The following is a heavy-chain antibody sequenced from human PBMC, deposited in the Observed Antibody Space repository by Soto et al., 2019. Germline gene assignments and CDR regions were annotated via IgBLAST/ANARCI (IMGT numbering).Heavy chain of an antibody. Sequence: SLRLSCAASGFIFDDYAMHWVRQVPGKGLEWVSGITWNSGKVVYADSVKGRFTISRDNAKNSLYLQMNSLRSDDTAVYYCVKDFPCSRDTCFPSYSVYGMDVWGQGPTVTVSS. V-gene: IGHV3-9*01. D-gene: IGHD2-15*01. CDR1: GFIFDDYA. J-gene: IGHJ6*02. CDR2: ITWNSGKV. CDR3: VKDFPCSRDTCFPSYSVYGMDV.